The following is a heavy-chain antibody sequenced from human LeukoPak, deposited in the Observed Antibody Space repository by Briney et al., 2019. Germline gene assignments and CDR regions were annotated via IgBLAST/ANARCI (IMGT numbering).Heavy chain of an antibody. Sequence: GGSLRLSCAVSGFTFSNYNMNWVRQTPGKGLEWISYISSSSSNIYYADSVKGRFIISRDNAKQSLYLQMNSLRDEDTAVYYCAKDSYTGDAFDIWGQGTMVTVSS. CDR2: ISSSSSNI. J-gene: IGHJ3*02. D-gene: IGHD3-16*01. CDR1: GFTFSNYN. V-gene: IGHV3-48*02. CDR3: AKDSYTGDAFDI.